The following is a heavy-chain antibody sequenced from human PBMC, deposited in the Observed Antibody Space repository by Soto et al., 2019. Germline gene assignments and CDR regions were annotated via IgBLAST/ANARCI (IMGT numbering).Heavy chain of an antibody. CDR1: GYTFSNYD. Sequence: QVQLVQSGAEVKKPGASVKVSCKASGYTFSNYDLSWVRQAPGQGLEWMAWISAHNGNKNYAENFQGRVTMTTDTSTSTAYLEVRSLSSDDTAVYYCARGLLADFGMDVWGQGTPVTVS. J-gene: IGHJ6*02. CDR2: ISAHNGNK. V-gene: IGHV1-18*01. CDR3: ARGLLADFGMDV.